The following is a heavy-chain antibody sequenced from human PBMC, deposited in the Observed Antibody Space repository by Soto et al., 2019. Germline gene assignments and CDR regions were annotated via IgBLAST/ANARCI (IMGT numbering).Heavy chain of an antibody. V-gene: IGHV4-59*01. CDR3: ARVLGVGRDWFDP. CDR2: IYYSGGT. D-gene: IGHD3-16*01. J-gene: IGHJ5*02. Sequence: QVQLQESGPGLVKPSETLSLTCTVSGGSISSYYWSWIRQPPGKGLEWIGYIYYSGGTNYNPSLKSRVTISVDTSKNQFSLKLSSVTAADTAVYYCARVLGVGRDWFDPWGQGTLVTVSS. CDR1: GGSISSYY.